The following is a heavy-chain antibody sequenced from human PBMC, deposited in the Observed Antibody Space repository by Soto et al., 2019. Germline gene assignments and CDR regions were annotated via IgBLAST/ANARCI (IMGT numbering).Heavy chain of an antibody. Sequence: PSETLSLTCTVSGGSIDSYYWSWIRQPPGKGLEWIGYIYYSGSTNYNPSLKSRVTISVDTSKNQFSLKLSSVTAADTAVYYCARTRYCSGGSCYPTLDYWGQGTLVTVSS. CDR2: IYYSGST. CDR3: ARTRYCSGGSCYPTLDY. CDR1: GGSIDSYY. J-gene: IGHJ4*02. V-gene: IGHV4-59*08. D-gene: IGHD2-15*01.